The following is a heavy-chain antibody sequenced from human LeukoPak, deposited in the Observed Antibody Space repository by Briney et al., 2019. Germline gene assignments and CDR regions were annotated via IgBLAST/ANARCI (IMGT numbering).Heavy chain of an antibody. CDR2: IYYSGST. V-gene: IGHV4-61*01. D-gene: IGHD6-13*01. CDR3: ASSAGSATEDQYYFDY. CDR1: GGSVSSGSYY. J-gene: IGHJ4*02. Sequence: TSETLSLTCTVSGGSVSSGSYYWSWIRQPPGKGLEWIGYIYYSGSTNYNPSLKSRVTISVDTSKNQFSLKLSSVTAADTAVYYCASSAGSATEDQYYFDYWGQGTLVTVSS.